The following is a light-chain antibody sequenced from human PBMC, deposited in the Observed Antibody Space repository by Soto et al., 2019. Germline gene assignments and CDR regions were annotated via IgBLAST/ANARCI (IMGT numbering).Light chain of an antibody. Sequence: EIVLTQSPGTLSLSPGESATLLCRASQFVSSRSLAWYQQKLGQAPRLLIYGASNRATGIPGRFSASGSGTDFTLTISSLEAEDFAVYYCQQRSNWPPITFGQGTRLEIK. CDR2: GAS. V-gene: IGKV3D-20*02. CDR3: QQRSNWPPIT. CDR1: QFVSSRS. J-gene: IGKJ5*01.